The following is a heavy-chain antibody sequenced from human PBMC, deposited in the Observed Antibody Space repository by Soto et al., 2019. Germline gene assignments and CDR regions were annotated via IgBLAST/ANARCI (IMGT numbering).Heavy chain of an antibody. Sequence: SGPTLVNPTQTLTLTCTFSGFSLSTSGVGVGWIRQPPGKALEWLALIYWDDDKRYSPSLKSRLTITKDTSKNQVVLTMTNMDPVDTATYYCAHRRGAYSSSSGGWFDPWGQGTLVTVSS. CDR2: IYWDDDK. CDR1: GFSLSTSGVG. J-gene: IGHJ5*02. V-gene: IGHV2-5*02. CDR3: AHRRGAYSSSSGGWFDP. D-gene: IGHD6-6*01.